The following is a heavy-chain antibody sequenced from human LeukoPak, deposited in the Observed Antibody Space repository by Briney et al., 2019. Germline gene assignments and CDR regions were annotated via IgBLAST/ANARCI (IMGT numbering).Heavy chain of an antibody. V-gene: IGHV1-69*13. CDR2: IIPIFGTA. J-gene: IGHJ6*02. Sequence: ASVKVSCKASGGTFSSYAISRVRQAPGQGLEWMGGIIPIFGTANYAQKFQGRVTITADESTSTAYMELSSLRSEDTAVYYCARVGYCSGGSCYSPNNYYYYGMDVWGQGTTVTVSS. CDR1: GGTFSSYA. CDR3: ARVGYCSGGSCYSPNNYYYYGMDV. D-gene: IGHD2-15*01.